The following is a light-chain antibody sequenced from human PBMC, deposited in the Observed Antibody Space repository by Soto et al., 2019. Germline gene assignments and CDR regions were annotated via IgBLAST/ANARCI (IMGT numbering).Light chain of an antibody. V-gene: IGKV1-9*01. CDR1: QGISSY. CDR3: QQLNSYWYT. Sequence: DIQLTQSPSFLSASVGDRVTITCRASQGISSYLAWYQQKPGKAPKLLINGASTLQSGVPSRFSGSGSGPEFTLTINSLQPEDIGTYYCQQLNSYWYTFGQGTKLEI. CDR2: GAS. J-gene: IGKJ2*01.